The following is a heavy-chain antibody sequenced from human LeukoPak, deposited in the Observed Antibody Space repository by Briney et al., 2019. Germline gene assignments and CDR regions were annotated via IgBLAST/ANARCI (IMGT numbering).Heavy chain of an antibody. V-gene: IGHV3-11*01. CDR3: ARDDRQWLVSDY. CDR1: GFTFSDYY. CDR2: ISSSGSTI. Sequence: PGGSLRLSCAASGFTFSDYYMSWIRQAPGKGLEWVSYISSSGSTIYYADSVKGRLTISRDNAKNSLYLQMNSLRAEDTAVYYCARDDRQWLVSDYWGQGTLVTVSS. J-gene: IGHJ4*02. D-gene: IGHD6-19*01.